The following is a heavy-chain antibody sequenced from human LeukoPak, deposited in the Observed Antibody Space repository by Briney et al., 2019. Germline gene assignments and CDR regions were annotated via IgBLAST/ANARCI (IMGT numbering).Heavy chain of an antibody. CDR1: GGSISSSDYY. V-gene: IGHV4-39*07. D-gene: IGHD1-1*01. J-gene: IGHJ4*02. Sequence: SETLSLTCTVSGGSISSSDYYWGWIRQPPGRRLEWIGSIYYSGSTYYSPSLKSRVTISVDTSKNQFSLKLSSLTAADRAVYYCARDSGTTGTTEPTDYWGQGTLVTVSS. CDR3: ARDSGTTGTTEPTDY. CDR2: IYYSGST.